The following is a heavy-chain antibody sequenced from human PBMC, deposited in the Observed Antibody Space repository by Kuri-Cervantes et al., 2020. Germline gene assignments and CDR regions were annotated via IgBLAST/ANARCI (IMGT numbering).Heavy chain of an antibody. V-gene: IGHV3-20*04. CDR1: GFTLSSYW. CDR2: INWSGRST. CDR3: ARDGRDYGGNDY. D-gene: IGHD4-23*01. J-gene: IGHJ4*02. Sequence: GGSLRLSCAASGFTLSSYWMSWVRQAPGKGLEWVSGINWSGRSTGYADSVKGRFTISRDNAKNSLYLQMNSLRAEDTALYYCARDGRDYGGNDYWGQGTLVTVSS.